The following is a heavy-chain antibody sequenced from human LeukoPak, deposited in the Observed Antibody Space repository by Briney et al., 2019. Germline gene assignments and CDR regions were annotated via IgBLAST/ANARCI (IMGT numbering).Heavy chain of an antibody. CDR1: GFTFSSYA. Sequence: GGSLRLSCAASGFTFSSYAMHWVRQAPGKGLEWVAVISYDGSNKYYADSVKGRFTISRDNSKNTLYLQMNSLRAEDTAVYYCAKDFPYCGGDCNGFDYWGQGTLVTVSS. CDR3: AKDFPYCGGDCNGFDY. J-gene: IGHJ4*02. V-gene: IGHV3-30-3*01. D-gene: IGHD2-21*02. CDR2: ISYDGSNK.